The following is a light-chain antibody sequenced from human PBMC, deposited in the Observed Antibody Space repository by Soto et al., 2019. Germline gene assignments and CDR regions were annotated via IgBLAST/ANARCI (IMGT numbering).Light chain of an antibody. Sequence: DIVMTQSPLSLTVTPGEPASISCRSSQSLLHSDGRNYLDWYLQKPGQSPQLLISLGSTRSSGVPDRFSGSGSGTDFTLKISRVEAEDVGVYYCMQALQTPWTFGQGTKVEIK. CDR2: LGS. J-gene: IGKJ1*01. CDR3: MQALQTPWT. V-gene: IGKV2-28*01. CDR1: QSLLHSDGRNY.